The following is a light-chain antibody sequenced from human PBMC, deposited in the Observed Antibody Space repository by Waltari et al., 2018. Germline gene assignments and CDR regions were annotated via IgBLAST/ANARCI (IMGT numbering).Light chain of an antibody. CDR3: QQYNSHPYT. CDR2: KAS. V-gene: IGKV1-5*03. J-gene: IGKJ2*01. Sequence: DIQMTQSPSTLSASVGDRVTITCRASQSISSWLAWYPQKPGKAPKLLIYKASSLESGVPSRFSGSGSGTEFTLTISSLQPDDFATYYCQQYNSHPYTFGQGTKLEIK. CDR1: QSISSW.